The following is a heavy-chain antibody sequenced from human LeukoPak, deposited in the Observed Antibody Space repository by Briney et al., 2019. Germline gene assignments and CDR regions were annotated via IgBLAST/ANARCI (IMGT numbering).Heavy chain of an antibody. CDR2: IYYSGST. Sequence: PSDTLSLTCTVSGGSISSYYWSWIRQPPGKGLEWIGYIYYSGSTNYNPSLKSRVTISVDTSKNQFSLKLSSVTAADTAVYYCARVRIGFDYWGQGTLVTVSS. D-gene: IGHD2-15*01. CDR3: ARVRIGFDY. J-gene: IGHJ4*02. CDR1: GGSISSYY. V-gene: IGHV4-59*01.